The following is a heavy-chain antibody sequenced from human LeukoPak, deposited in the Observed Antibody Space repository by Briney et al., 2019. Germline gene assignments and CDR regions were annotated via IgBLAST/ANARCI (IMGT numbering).Heavy chain of an antibody. D-gene: IGHD6-13*01. Sequence: PGGSLRLSCAASGFTFSSYAMSWVRQAPGKGLEWVSAISGSGGSTYYADSVKGRFTISRDNSKNTLYLQMNSLRAEDTAVYYCPFSIAAAGTPFPPGYFDLWGRGTLVTVSS. CDR1: GFTFSSYA. V-gene: IGHV3-23*01. CDR3: PFSIAAAGTPFPPGYFDL. CDR2: ISGSGGST. J-gene: IGHJ2*01.